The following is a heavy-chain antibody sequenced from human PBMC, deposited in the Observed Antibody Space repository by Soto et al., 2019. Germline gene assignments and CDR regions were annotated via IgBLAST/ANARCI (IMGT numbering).Heavy chain of an antibody. D-gene: IGHD1-1*01. CDR2: ISGRGDST. V-gene: IGHV3-23*01. J-gene: IGHJ6*02. CDR3: AKALDGIDDYFYAMGV. CDR1: GFIFGHYA. Sequence: GSLRLSCAGSGFIFGHYAMTWVRQAPGKGLEWISAISGRGDSTYYADAVKGRFTISRDNSKNTLYLQMNSLRFDGTAVYYCAKALDGIDDYFYAMGVWGQGTTVTVSS.